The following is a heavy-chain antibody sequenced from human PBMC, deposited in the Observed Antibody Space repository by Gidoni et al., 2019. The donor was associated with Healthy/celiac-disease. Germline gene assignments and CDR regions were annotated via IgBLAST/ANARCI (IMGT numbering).Heavy chain of an antibody. D-gene: IGHD4-17*01. J-gene: IGHJ4*02. V-gene: IGHV3-21*01. CDR3: ARDSGD. CDR2: ISSSSSYI. Sequence: EGELVEPEGGVVEPRGALGRSGAASGFTFSSYSMNWVRQAPGKGLEWVSSISSSSSYIYYADSGKGRFTISRANAKHSLYLQMTSLRAEDTAVSYCARDSGDWGQGTLVTVSS. CDR1: GFTFSSYS.